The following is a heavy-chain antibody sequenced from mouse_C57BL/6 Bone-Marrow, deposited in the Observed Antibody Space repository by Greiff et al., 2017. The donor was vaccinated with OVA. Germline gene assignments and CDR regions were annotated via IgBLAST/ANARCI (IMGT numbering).Heavy chain of an antibody. V-gene: IGHV2-9-1*01. Sequence: VKVVESGPGLVAPSQSLSITCTVSGFSLTSYAISWVRQPPGKGLEWLGVIWTGGGTNYNSALKSRLSISKDNSKSQVFLKMNSLQTDDTARYYCASPLDYGSSYYYAMDYWGQGTSVTVSS. D-gene: IGHD1-1*01. CDR2: IWTGGGT. J-gene: IGHJ4*01. CDR3: ASPLDYGSSYYYAMDY. CDR1: GFSLTSYA.